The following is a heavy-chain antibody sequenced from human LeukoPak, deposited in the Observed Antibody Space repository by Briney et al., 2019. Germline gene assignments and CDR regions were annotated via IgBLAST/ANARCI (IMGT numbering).Heavy chain of an antibody. V-gene: IGHV4-39*01. CDR2: IYYSGTT. Sequence: SETLSLTCSVSGGSISSSHYYWGWIRQPPGKGLEWIGTIYYSGTTYYNPSLESRVTISEDTSKNQFSLTLRSVTAADTTVYYCARQISDYYYYYIDVWGKGTTVTVSS. J-gene: IGHJ6*03. CDR3: ARQISDYYYYYIDV. D-gene: IGHD3-10*01. CDR1: GGSISSSHYY.